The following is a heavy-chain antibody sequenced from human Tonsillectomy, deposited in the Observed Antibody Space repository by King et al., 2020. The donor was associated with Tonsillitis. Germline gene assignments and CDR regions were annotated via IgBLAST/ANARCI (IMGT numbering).Heavy chain of an antibody. J-gene: IGHJ4*02. CDR3: AREGGNSWNEGYVDY. CDR1: GFTFSSYA. CDR2: ISFDVSNK. D-gene: IGHD1-1*01. V-gene: IGHV3-30*09. Sequence: VQLVESGGGVVQPGRSLRLSCAASGFTFSSYAMHWVRQAPGKGLEWVAVISFDVSNKYYADSVKGRFAISRDNSKNTLYLQMNSLRAEDTAVYYCAREGGNSWNEGYVDYWGQGTVVAVSS.